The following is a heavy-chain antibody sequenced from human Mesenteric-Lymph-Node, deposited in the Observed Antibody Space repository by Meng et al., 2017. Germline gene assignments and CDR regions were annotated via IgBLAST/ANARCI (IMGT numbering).Heavy chain of an antibody. D-gene: IGHD2-21*02. CDR1: GYTFTGYC. J-gene: IGHJ4*02. CDR3: ALCGGDCYIADY. CDR2: MNPNSGGT. V-gene: IGHV1-2*02. Sequence: QAQLVQAGGEVEKPGPSVKVSCKASGYTFTGYCMHWVRQAPGQGLEWMEWMNPNSGGTNYAKKFQGRVTMTRDMSISTANMELSSLRSDDTAMYYCALCGGDCYIADYWGQGTLVTVSS.